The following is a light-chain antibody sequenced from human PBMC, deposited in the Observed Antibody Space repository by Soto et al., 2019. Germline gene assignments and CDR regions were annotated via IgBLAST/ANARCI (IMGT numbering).Light chain of an antibody. CDR1: QTITTF. J-gene: IGKJ3*01. Sequence: DIQMTQSPSSLSASRGDRVTITCRASQTITTFLHWYHQKPGKAPKLLIYGASNLQSGVSSRFSASGSGTYFALTITSLQPEDFASYYCQQTSDFPFTFGPGTTVD. CDR3: QQTSDFPFT. CDR2: GAS. V-gene: IGKV1-39*01.